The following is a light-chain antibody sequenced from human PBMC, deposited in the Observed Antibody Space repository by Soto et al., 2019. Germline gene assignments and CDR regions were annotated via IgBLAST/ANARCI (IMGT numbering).Light chain of an antibody. Sequence: EVVMTQSPATLSVSPGESATLSCRASQGIGDTLAWYQHKPGQTPRLLIYDTSTRATGIPTRFSGSRSGAEFTLTISSLQSEDFAVYYCQPYNNWPLTFGGGTKVDIK. V-gene: IGKV3-15*01. CDR2: DTS. CDR1: QGIGDT. J-gene: IGKJ4*01. CDR3: QPYNNWPLT.